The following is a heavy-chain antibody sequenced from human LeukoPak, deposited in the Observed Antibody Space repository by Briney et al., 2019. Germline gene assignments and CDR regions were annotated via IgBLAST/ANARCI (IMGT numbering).Heavy chain of an antibody. CDR3: ARVVSYRSSPAYFDY. D-gene: IGHD6-6*01. CDR2: IYTSGST. Sequence: SETLSLTCTVSGGSISSYYWSWIRQPAGKGLEWIGRIYTSGSTNYNPSLKSRVTMSVDTSKNQFSLKLSSVTAADTAVYYCARVVSYRSSPAYFDYWGQGTLVTVSS. J-gene: IGHJ4*02. CDR1: GGSISSYY. V-gene: IGHV4-4*07.